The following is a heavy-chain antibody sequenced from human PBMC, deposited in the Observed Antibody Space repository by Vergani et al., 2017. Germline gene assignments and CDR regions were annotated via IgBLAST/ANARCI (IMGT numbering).Heavy chain of an antibody. V-gene: IGHV4-34*01. D-gene: IGHD4-11*01. CDR2: IDHTGRP. CDR1: GGSFTSYH. CDR3: ARVNTETNGQLYYYYYMDV. Sequence: QVQLQQWGGGLLKPSETLSLTCVVNGGSFTSYHWTWIRQSPGEGLEWVGDIDHTGRPDYNPSLKSRRNMSVDKSRNQFSLTLNSVTATDTAIYFCARVNTETNGQLYYYYYMDVWGQGTAVTVS. J-gene: IGHJ6*03.